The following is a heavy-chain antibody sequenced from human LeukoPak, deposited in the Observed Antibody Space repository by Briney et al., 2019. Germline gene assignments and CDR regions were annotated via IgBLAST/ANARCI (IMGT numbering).Heavy chain of an antibody. Sequence: SETLSLTCTVSGGSISSYYWSWIRQPPGKGLEWIGEINHSGSTNYNPSLKSRVTISVDTSKNQFSLKLSSVTAADTAVYYCARTYYYDSSGYDCYYFDYWGQGTLVTVSS. D-gene: IGHD3-22*01. V-gene: IGHV4-34*01. CDR2: INHSGST. CDR3: ARTYYYDSSGYDCYYFDY. CDR1: GGSISSYY. J-gene: IGHJ4*02.